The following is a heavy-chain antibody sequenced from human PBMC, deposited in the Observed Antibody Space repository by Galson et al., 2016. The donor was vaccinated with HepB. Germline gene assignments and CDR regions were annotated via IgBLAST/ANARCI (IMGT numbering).Heavy chain of an antibody. D-gene: IGHD3-22*01. Sequence: SLRLSCAASGFTFSNYYMSWIRQGPGKGLEWISYISTSGSTTYYADSVKGRFTISRDNAKNSLYLQMTSLRAEDTAVYYCARGRRPGPWLYYFYVLDVWGKGTTVTVSS. CDR3: ARGRRPGPWLYYFYVLDV. V-gene: IGHV3-11*01. J-gene: IGHJ6*04. CDR2: ISTSGSTT. CDR1: GFTFSNYY.